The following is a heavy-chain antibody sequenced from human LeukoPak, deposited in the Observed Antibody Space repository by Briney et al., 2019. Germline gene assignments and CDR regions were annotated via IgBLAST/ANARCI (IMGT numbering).Heavy chain of an antibody. CDR2: INHSGST. V-gene: IGHV4-34*01. Sequence: SEILSLTCAVYGGSFSGFYWSWIRQPPGKGLEWIGEINHSGSTNYNPSLKSRVTISVDTSKNQFSLKLSSVTAADTAVYYCARIYCSSTSCYTHKYYFDYWGQGTLVTVSS. J-gene: IGHJ4*02. D-gene: IGHD2-2*02. CDR1: GGSFSGFY. CDR3: ARIYCSSTSCYTHKYYFDY.